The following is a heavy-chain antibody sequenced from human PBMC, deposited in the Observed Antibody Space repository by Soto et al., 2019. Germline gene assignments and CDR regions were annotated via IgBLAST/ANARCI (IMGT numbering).Heavy chain of an antibody. Sequence: EVQLVESGGGLVQPGGSLRLSCAASGFTFSTYWMHWVRQVPGKGLVWVSRIGSDGRSTNYADSVKDRITISRDNAKNTLYLQMNSLRGEDTAGYYCARDVSNSVDYWGQGTLVTVSS. J-gene: IGHJ4*02. CDR2: IGSDGRST. CDR1: GFTFSTYW. D-gene: IGHD4-4*01. V-gene: IGHV3-74*01. CDR3: ARDVSNSVDY.